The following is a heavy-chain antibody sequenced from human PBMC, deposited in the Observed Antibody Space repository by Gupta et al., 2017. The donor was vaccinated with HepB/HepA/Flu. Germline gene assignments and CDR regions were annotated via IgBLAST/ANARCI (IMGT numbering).Heavy chain of an antibody. CDR2: IYYSGST. J-gene: IGHJ6*03. CDR3: ARLKGENSSGYYYYMDV. Sequence: QLQLQESGPGLVKPSETLSLTCTVSGGSISSSSYYWGWLRQPPGKVLEWIGSIYYSGSTYYHPSLKSRVTISVDTSKNQFSLKLSSVTAADTAVYYCARLKGENSSGYYYYMDVWGKGTTVTVSS. D-gene: IGHD3-22*01. V-gene: IGHV4-39*01. CDR1: GGSISSSSYY.